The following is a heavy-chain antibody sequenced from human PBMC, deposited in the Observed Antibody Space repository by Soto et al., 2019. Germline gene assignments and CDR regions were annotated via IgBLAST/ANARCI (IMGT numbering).Heavy chain of an antibody. J-gene: IGHJ3*02. D-gene: IGHD1-7*01. CDR2: ITATGGNT. CDR3: AKCMQAYWNYDAHHI. Sequence: GGSLRLSCAASGFTFSTYSMTWVRQAPGKGLEWVAHITATGGNTYYADSVRGRFTISRDTSGNTLYLQMNSLRAEDTALYYCAKCMQAYWNYDAHHIWGQRIMVTVSS. CDR1: GFTFSTYS. V-gene: IGHV3-23*01.